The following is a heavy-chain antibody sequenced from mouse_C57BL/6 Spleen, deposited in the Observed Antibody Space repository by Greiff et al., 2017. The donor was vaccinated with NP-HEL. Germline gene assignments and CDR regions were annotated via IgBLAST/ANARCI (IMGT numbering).Heavy chain of an antibody. D-gene: IGHD2-3*01. Sequence: EVQLVESGGGLVKPGGSLKLSCAASGFTFSDYGMHWVRQAPEKGLEWVAYISSGSSTIYYADTVKGRFTISRDNAKNTLFLQMTSLRSEDTAMYYCARDDGYYGYYAMDYWGQGTSVTVSS. V-gene: IGHV5-17*01. CDR3: ARDDGYYGYYAMDY. J-gene: IGHJ4*01. CDR2: ISSGSSTI. CDR1: GFTFSDYG.